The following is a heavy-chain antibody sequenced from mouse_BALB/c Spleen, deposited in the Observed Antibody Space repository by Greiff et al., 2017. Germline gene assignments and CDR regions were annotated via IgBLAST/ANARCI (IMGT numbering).Heavy chain of an antibody. D-gene: IGHD2-4*01. J-gene: IGHJ3*01. CDR1: GFTFSSFG. CDR2: ISSGSSTI. Sequence: EVQLQESGGGLVQPGGSRKLSCAASGFTFSSFGMHWVRQAPEKGLEWVAYISSGSSTIYYADTVKGRFTISRDNPKNTLFLQMTSLRSEDTAMYYCARVGITTEFAYWGQGTLVTVSA. CDR3: ARVGITTEFAY. V-gene: IGHV5-17*02.